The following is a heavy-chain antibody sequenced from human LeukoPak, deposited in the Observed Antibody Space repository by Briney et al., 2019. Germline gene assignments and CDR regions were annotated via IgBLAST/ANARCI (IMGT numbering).Heavy chain of an antibody. V-gene: IGHV1-8*01. CDR2: MNPNSGNT. CDR3: ARGSRRCSSTSCYQDY. J-gene: IGHJ4*02. D-gene: IGHD2-2*01. CDR1: GYTFTSYD. Sequence: GASVKVSCKASGYTFTSYDINWVRQATGQGLEWMGWMNPNSGNTGYAQKFQGRVTMTRNTSISTAYMELSSLRSEDTAVYYCARGSRRCSSTSCYQDYWGQGTLVTVSS.